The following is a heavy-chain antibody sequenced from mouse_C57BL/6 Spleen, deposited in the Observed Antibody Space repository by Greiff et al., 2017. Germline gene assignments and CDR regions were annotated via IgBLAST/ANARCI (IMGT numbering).Heavy chain of an antibody. Sequence: QVQLQQSGAELVRPGTSVKLSCKASGYTFTSYWMHWVKQRPGQGLEWIGVIDPSDSYTNYNQKFKGKATLPVDTSSSTAYMQLSSLTSEDSAVYYCARPAQDWGQGTTLTVSS. J-gene: IGHJ2*01. CDR1: GYTFTSYW. CDR3: ARPAQD. D-gene: IGHD3-2*02. V-gene: IGHV1-59*01. CDR2: IDPSDSYT.